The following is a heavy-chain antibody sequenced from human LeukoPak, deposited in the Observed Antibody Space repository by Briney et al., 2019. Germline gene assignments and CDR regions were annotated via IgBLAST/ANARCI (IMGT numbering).Heavy chain of an antibody. CDR3: ARSSSALSAFDY. CDR1: GYSFTSHW. CDR2: IYPGDSDT. Sequence: HGESLKISCKGSGYSFTSHWIAWVRQMPGKGLECMGIIYPGDSDTRYSPSFQGQVTISADKSIYTAYLQWSSLKASDSAMYYCARSSSALSAFDYWGQGTLVTVSS. D-gene: IGHD6-6*01. V-gene: IGHV5-51*01. J-gene: IGHJ4*02.